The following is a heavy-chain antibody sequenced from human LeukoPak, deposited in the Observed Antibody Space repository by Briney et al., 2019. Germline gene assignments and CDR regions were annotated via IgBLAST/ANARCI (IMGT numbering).Heavy chain of an antibody. CDR1: GLTCDDYG. CDR3: AREEPFYDSSGYYYPIAFDY. CDR2: INWNGGST. J-gene: IGHJ4*02. D-gene: IGHD3-22*01. Sequence: GGSLRLSCAASGLTCDDYGMSWVRQAPGKGLEWVSGINWNGGSTGYADSVKGRFTIARDNAKNSLYLQMNSLRAEDTALYYCAREEPFYDSSGYYYPIAFDYWGQGTLVTVSS. V-gene: IGHV3-20*04.